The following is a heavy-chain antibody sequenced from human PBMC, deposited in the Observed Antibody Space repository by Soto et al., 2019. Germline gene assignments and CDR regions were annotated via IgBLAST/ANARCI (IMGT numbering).Heavy chain of an antibody. V-gene: IGHV1-69*01. CDR2: IIPIFASS. CDR3: AKDVGFQQLLFVFET. J-gene: IGHJ5*02. D-gene: IGHD6-13*01. Sequence: QVQLVQSGAEVKKPGSSVRVSCEASGGTFSNFGFSWVRQAPGQGLEWMGGIIPIFASSNYAQKFQGRLTITADESTSTAYMDLSSLRSDDTAVYFCAKDVGFQQLLFVFETWGQGTLVTVSS. CDR1: GGTFSNFG.